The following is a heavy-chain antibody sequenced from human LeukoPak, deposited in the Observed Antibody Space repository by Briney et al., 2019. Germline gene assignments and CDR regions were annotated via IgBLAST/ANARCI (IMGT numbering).Heavy chain of an antibody. J-gene: IGHJ4*02. CDR2: ISSVSSNI. CDR3: ALQVSSSWAFDY. CDR1: AGFPFSAYS. V-gene: IGHV3-48*04. Sequence: GGSLRLSCEVSAGFPFSAYSMNWVRQAPGKGLEWVSYISSVSSNIYYADSVKGRFTFSRDPAKKNSMNLQMNSLRAEDTAVYYCALQVSSSWAFDYWGQGTLVTVSS. D-gene: IGHD6-13*01.